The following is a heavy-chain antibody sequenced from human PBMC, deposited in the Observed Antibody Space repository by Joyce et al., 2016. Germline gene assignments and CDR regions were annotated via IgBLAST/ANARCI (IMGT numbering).Heavy chain of an antibody. Sequence: QVQLVESGGGVVQPGRSLRLSCVASGFTFSSYGMHWVRQARGKGLEWVAITSNNESNKDYADSVKGRFTISRDNSKNTLYLEMSSLRPEDTAVYYCARYLYESSGQRSHPPFDLWGRGTLVTVS. J-gene: IGHJ2*01. CDR1: GFTFSSYG. CDR2: TSNNESNK. V-gene: IGHV3-30*03. CDR3: ARYLYESSGQRSHPPFDL. D-gene: IGHD3-22*01.